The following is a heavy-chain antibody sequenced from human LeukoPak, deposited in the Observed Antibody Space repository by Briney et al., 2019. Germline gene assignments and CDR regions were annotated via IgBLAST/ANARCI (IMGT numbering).Heavy chain of an antibody. Sequence: SETLSLTCAVYGESFPGYYWNWIRQPPGKGLEWIGEVTHSGVTNYNPSLKNRVVISVDKSKKQLSIKVTSVTAADTAVYYCARAMSIAARLQTIFDYWGQGTLVTVSS. CDR3: ARAMSIAARLQTIFDY. J-gene: IGHJ4*02. CDR2: VTHSGVT. V-gene: IGHV4-34*01. D-gene: IGHD6-6*01. CDR1: GESFPGYY.